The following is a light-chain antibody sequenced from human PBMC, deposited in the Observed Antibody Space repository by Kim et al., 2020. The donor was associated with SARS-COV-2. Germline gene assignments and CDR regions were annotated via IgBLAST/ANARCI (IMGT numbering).Light chain of an antibody. V-gene: IGLV1-40*01. Sequence: QSVLTQPPSVSGASGQRVTISCTGSSSNIGAGYDVHWYQQLPGTAPKLLIYGNSNRPSGVPDRFSGSKSGTSASLAITGLQAEDEADYYCQSYDSSLSVHVFGTGTKVTVL. CDR3: QSYDSSLSVHV. CDR2: GNS. CDR1: SSNIGAGYD. J-gene: IGLJ1*01.